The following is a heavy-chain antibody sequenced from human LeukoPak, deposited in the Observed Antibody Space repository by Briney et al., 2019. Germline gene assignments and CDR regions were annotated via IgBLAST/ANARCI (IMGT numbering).Heavy chain of an antibody. Sequence: PGGSLRLSCAASGFTLSSYWMHWVRQAPGKGLVWVSRISTDGSSTTYADSVKGRFTISRDNAKNTLYLQMSSLRAEDTAVYYCASFVGSSWSWGYYFMDVWGKGTTVTVSS. J-gene: IGHJ6*03. V-gene: IGHV3-74*01. CDR1: GFTLSSYW. D-gene: IGHD3-16*01. CDR3: ASFVGSSWSWGYYFMDV. CDR2: ISTDGSST.